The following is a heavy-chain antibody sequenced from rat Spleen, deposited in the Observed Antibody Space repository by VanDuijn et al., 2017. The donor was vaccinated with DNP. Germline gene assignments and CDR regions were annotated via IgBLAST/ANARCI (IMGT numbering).Heavy chain of an antibody. V-gene: IGHV5-7*01. CDR1: GFTFSDYN. D-gene: IGHD1-12*02. CDR2: ISPSGSRT. CDR3: ARVGDFHDGGDGDVLDA. J-gene: IGHJ4*01. Sequence: EVQLVESGGDLVQPGRSLKLSCVASGFTFSDYNMAWVRQAPTKGLEWVAAISPSGSRTYYPDSVKGRFTISRDDTKNTLSLQMNSLRSEDTATYYCARVGDFHDGGDGDVLDAWGQGTSVTVSS.